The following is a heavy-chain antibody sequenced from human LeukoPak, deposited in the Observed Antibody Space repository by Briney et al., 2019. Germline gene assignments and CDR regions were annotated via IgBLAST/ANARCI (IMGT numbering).Heavy chain of an antibody. CDR1: GVSISSYY. CDR3: ARDSGYSSSWRSYYYYGMDV. V-gene: IGHV4-59*01. D-gene: IGHD6-13*01. J-gene: IGHJ6*02. Sequence: PSETLSLTCTVSGVSISSYYWSWIRQPPGKGLEWIGYIYYSGSTNYNPSLKSRVTISVDTSKNQFSLELSSVTAADTAVYYCARDSGYSSSWRSYYYYGMDVWGQGTTVTVSS. CDR2: IYYSGST.